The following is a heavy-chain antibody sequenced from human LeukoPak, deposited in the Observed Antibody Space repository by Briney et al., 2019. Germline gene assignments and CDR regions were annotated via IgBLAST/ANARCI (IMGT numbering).Heavy chain of an antibody. CDR1: GYSIRSGFY. J-gene: IGHJ3*02. CDR2: IYHSGIT. CDR3: ARDRDYYDSSGYWKDAFDI. Sequence: PSETLSLTCTVSGYSIRSGFYWGWIRQPPGKGLEWIGNIYHSGITYYTPSLKSRVTISVDTSKNQFYLKLSSVTAADTAVYYCARDRDYYDSSGYWKDAFDIWGQGTMITVSS. D-gene: IGHD3-22*01. V-gene: IGHV4-38-2*02.